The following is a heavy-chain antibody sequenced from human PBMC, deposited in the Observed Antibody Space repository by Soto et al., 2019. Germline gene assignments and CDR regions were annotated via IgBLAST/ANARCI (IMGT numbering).Heavy chain of an antibody. CDR2: ISAYNGNT. D-gene: IGHD3-10*01. CDR3: ARDRGPSAFDI. J-gene: IGHJ3*02. Sequence: ASVKVSCKASGYTFTSYGISWVRQAPGQGLEWMGWISAYNGNTNYAQKLQGRATMTTDTSTSTACMELRSLRSDDTAVYYCARDRGPSAFDIWGQGTMVTVSS. V-gene: IGHV1-18*01. CDR1: GYTFTSYG.